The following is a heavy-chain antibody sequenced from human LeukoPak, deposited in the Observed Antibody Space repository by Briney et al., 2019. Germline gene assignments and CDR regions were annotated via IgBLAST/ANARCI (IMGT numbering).Heavy chain of an antibody. V-gene: IGHV1-2*04. CDR2: INPNSGGT. Sequence: ASVRVSCKASGYTFTGYYMHWVRQAPGQELEWMGWINPNSGGTNYAQKFQGWVTMTRDTSISTAYMELSRLRSDDTAVYYCARDRRVVVVPADTLGDYYYYYMDVWGKGTTVTVSS. CDR3: ARDRRVVVVPADTLGDYYYYYMDV. J-gene: IGHJ6*03. CDR1: GYTFTGYY. D-gene: IGHD2-2*01.